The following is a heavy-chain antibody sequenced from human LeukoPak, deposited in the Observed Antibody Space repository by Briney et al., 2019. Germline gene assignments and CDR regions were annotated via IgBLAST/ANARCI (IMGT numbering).Heavy chain of an antibody. J-gene: IGHJ3*02. CDR2: ISGSGSST. CDR1: GFTFRVYA. D-gene: IGHD3-22*01. Sequence: PGGSLRLSCAASGFTFRVYAMTWVRQAPGKGLEWVSGISGSGSSTYSADSVKGRFTISRDNSNNTLYLQMNSLRAEDTALYYCAKAKITLIVVANPNSGALDIWGQGTMVTASS. CDR3: AKAKITLIVVANPNSGALDI. V-gene: IGHV3-23*01.